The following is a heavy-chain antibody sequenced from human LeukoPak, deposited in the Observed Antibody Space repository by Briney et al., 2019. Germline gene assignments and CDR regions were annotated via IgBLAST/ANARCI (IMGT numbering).Heavy chain of an antibody. J-gene: IGHJ6*03. D-gene: IGHD2-2*02. V-gene: IGHV1-69*05. CDR2: IIPIFGTA. Sequence: ASVKVSCKASGYTFTSYYMHWVRQAPGQGLEWMGGIIPIFGTANYAQKFQGRVTITTDESTSTAYMELSSLRSEDTAVYYCARDRWEYCSSTSCYNYYYYYMDVWGKGTTVTVSS. CDR1: GYTFTSYY. CDR3: ARDRWEYCSSTSCYNYYYYYMDV.